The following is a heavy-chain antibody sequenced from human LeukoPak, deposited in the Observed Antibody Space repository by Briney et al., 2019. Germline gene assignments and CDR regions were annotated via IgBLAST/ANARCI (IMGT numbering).Heavy chain of an antibody. CDR2: IWFDGKNQ. CDR3: ARDRHCVNGVCHSPAGMDV. D-gene: IGHD2-8*01. V-gene: IGHV3-33*08. CDR1: GFTFSSYG. J-gene: IGHJ6*02. Sequence: PGGSLRLSCAASGFTFSSYGMNWVRQAPGKGLEWVADIWFDGKNQHFADSVRGRFAISRDNSKNTVYLQINSLRAEDTAVYYCARDRHCVNGVCHSPAGMDVWGQGTTVTVSS.